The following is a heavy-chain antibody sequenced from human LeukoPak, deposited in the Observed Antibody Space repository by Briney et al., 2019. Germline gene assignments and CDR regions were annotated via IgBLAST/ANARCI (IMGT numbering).Heavy chain of an antibody. CDR1: GFTFSSYG. CDR2: ISYDGSNK. J-gene: IGHJ4*02. V-gene: IGHV3-30*18. CDR3: AKEAAY. Sequence: GRSLRLSCAASGFTFSSYGMHWVRQAPGKGLEWVAVISYDGSNKYYADSVKGRFTISRDNSKNTLYLQMNSLRAEDTAVYYCAKEAAYWGQGTLVTVSS.